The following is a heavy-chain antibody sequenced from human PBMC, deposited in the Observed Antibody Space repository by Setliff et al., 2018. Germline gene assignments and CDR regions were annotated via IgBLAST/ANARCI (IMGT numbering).Heavy chain of an antibody. J-gene: IGHJ3*02. D-gene: IGHD2-15*01. CDR2: ISPYNDVT. CDR3: AISSLSICSGGTCPNVFDI. Sequence: GASVKVSCKASGYIFSSYGVSWVRQAPGQGLEWMGWISPYNDVTNYEQRFQGRVTLTTDTSTSAAYMELTSLRSDDTATYYCAISSLSICSGGTCPNVFDIWGQGTMVTVSS. V-gene: IGHV1-18*01. CDR1: GYIFSSYG.